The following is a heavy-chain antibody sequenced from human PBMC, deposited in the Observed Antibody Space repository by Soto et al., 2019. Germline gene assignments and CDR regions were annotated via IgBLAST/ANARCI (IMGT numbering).Heavy chain of an antibody. CDR3: ARDLTPGLVDH. J-gene: IGHJ4*02. D-gene: IGHD3-9*01. CDR1: RVRYSCKT. CDR2: IIPILGIA. V-gene: IGHV1-69*04. Sequence: GAAVDRPSTDSRVRYSCKTMRWVRQAPGQGLEWMGRIIPILGIANYAQKFQGRVTITADKSTSTAYMELSSLRSDDTAVYYCARDLTPGLVDHWGQGTLVTVSS.